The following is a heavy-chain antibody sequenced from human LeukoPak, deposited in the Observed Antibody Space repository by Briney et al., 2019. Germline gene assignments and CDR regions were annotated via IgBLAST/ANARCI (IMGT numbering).Heavy chain of an antibody. Sequence: PGGSLRLSCAASGFTFDDYAMHWVRHAPGKGLEWVSGISWNSGSIGYADSVKGRFTISRDNAKNSLYLQMNSLRAEDTALYYCAKDFQYYDSSGYLDYWGQRTLVTVSS. CDR2: ISWNSGSI. CDR1: GFTFDDYA. J-gene: IGHJ4*02. D-gene: IGHD3-22*01. CDR3: AKDFQYYDSSGYLDY. V-gene: IGHV3-9*01.